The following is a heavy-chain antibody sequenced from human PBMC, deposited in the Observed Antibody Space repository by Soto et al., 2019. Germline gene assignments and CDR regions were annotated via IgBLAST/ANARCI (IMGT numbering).Heavy chain of an antibody. CDR3: AKGIQEPGSLRFLEWLSRWYYGMDV. CDR1: GFTFSSYA. J-gene: IGHJ6*02. V-gene: IGHV3-23*01. CDR2: ISGSGGST. Sequence: PGGSLRLSCAASGFTFSSYAMSWVRQAPGKGLEWVSAISGSGGSTYYADSVKGRFTISRDNSKNTLYLQMNSLRAEDTAVYYCAKGIQEPGSLRFLEWLSRWYYGMDVWGQGTTVTVSS. D-gene: IGHD3-3*01.